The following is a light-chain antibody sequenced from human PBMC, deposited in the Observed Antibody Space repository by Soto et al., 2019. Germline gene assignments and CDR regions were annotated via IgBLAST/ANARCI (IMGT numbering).Light chain of an antibody. V-gene: IGLV2-14*02. CDR1: SSDVGTFNL. J-gene: IGLJ1*01. CDR2: EGT. CDR3: SSYAGSSNV. Sequence: QSALTQPASVSGFLGQSITMSCTGSSSDVGTFNLVSWFQQHPGKAPKLLIFEGTKRPSGVPDRFSGSKSGNTASLTVSGLQAEDEADYYCSSYAGSSNVFGTGTKLTVL.